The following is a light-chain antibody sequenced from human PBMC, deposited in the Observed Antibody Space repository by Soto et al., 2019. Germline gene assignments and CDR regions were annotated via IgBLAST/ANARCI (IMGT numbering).Light chain of an antibody. CDR2: GAS. CDR3: QQSYTMPRT. CDR1: HNINKY. V-gene: IGKV1-39*01. Sequence: TQSPSSLSASIGDRVTITCRASHNINKYLNWYQQTPGQAPRLLMFGASSLHDGVPSRFSGSGSGTDFTLTISSLQSEDVATYYCQQSYTMPRTFGQGTKVEVK. J-gene: IGKJ1*01.